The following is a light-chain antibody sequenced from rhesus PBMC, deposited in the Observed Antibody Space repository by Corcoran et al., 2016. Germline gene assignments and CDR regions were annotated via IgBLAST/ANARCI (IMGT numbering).Light chain of an antibody. CDR2: DAS. J-gene: IGKJ4*01. V-gene: IGKV1-38*01. Sequence: DIQLTQSPSSLSASVGDRVTITCRARQGIRNYLAWYQQKSGRTPKLLIADASTLQSGVPSRFSGSGSGTEFTLTISSLQPEDFATYYCQQRNNYPPTFGGGTKVEIK. CDR1: QGIRNY. CDR3: QQRNNYPPT.